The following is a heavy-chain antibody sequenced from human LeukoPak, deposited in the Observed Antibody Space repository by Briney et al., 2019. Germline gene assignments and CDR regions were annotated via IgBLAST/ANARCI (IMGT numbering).Heavy chain of an antibody. D-gene: IGHD6-13*01. V-gene: IGHV1-8*01. J-gene: IGHJ6*02. CDR3: ARVLPYSSSWYYYYYGMDV. CDR2: MNPNSGNT. Sequence: ASVKVSCKASGYTFTSYDINWVRQATGQGLEWMGWMNPNSGNTGYAQKFQGRVTMTRNTSISTAYMELSSLRSEDTAVYCCARVLPYSSSWYYYYYGMDVWGQGTTVTVSS. CDR1: GYTFTSYD.